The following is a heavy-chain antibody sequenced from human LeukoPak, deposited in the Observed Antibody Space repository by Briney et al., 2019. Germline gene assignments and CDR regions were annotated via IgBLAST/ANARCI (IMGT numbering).Heavy chain of an antibody. CDR1: GGSFSGYY. CDR2: INHSGST. D-gene: IGHD3-10*01. V-gene: IGHV4-34*01. Sequence: SETLSLTCAVYGGSFSGYYWSWIRQPPGKGLEWIGEINHSGSTNYNPSLKSRVTISVDTSKNQFSLKLSSVTAADTAVYYCARESITMVRGVIEYWGQGTLVTVSS. J-gene: IGHJ4*02. CDR3: ARESITMVRGVIEY.